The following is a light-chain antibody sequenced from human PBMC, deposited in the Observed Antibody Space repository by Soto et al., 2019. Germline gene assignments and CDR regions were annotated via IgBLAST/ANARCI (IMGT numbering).Light chain of an antibody. CDR2: GAS. CDR1: QSVFSN. V-gene: IGKV3-15*01. Sequence: EIVMTQSPATLSVSPGERATLSCRASQSVFSNLAWYQQKPGQAPRLLIYGASTRATGISARFSGSGSGTEFTLSISSLQCEAFAVYYCQQYNNWPLTFGGGTKVEI. CDR3: QQYNNWPLT. J-gene: IGKJ4*01.